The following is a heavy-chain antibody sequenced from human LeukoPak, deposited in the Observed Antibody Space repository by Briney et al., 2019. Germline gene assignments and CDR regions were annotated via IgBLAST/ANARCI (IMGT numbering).Heavy chain of an antibody. V-gene: IGHV4-38-2*02. CDR1: TYSISSGYY. CDR2: IYYSGSP. J-gene: IGHJ5*02. CDR3: ARHVGFITMVRGVINNNWFDP. Sequence: SETLSLTCTVSTYSISSGYYWGWIRRPPGKGLEWIGSIYYSGSPYYNPSLKSRVTISVDTSKKQFSLKLSSVTAADTAVYYCARHVGFITMVRGVINNNWFDPWGQGTLVTVSS. D-gene: IGHD3-10*01.